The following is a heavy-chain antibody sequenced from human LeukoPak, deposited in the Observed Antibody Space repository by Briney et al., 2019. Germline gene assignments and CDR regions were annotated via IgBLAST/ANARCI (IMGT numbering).Heavy chain of an antibody. V-gene: IGHV4-39*01. CDR1: GFTFRSYD. CDR3: ARRVAVAGTLQYYFDY. Sequence: GSLRLSCAVSGFTFRSYDMGWIRQPPGKGLEWIGNIYYSGNTYYNPSLKSRVIISVDMSKNQFSLKLTSMTAADTAVYYCARRVAVAGTLQYYFDYWGQGTLVTVSS. J-gene: IGHJ4*02. D-gene: IGHD6-19*01. CDR2: IYYSGNT.